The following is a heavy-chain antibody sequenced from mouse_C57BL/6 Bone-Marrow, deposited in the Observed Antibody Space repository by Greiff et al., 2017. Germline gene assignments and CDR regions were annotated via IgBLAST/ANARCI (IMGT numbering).Heavy chain of an antibody. Sequence: VQLQQSGTVLARPGASVKMSCKTSGYKFTSYWMHWVKQRPGQGLEWIGAIYPGNSDTSYNQKFKGKAKLTAVTSASTAYMELSSLTNEDSAVYYCTRLDGLGGFAYWGQGTLVTVSA. CDR1: GYKFTSYW. D-gene: IGHD2-3*01. CDR3: TRLDGLGGFAY. J-gene: IGHJ3*01. CDR2: IYPGNSDT. V-gene: IGHV1-5*01.